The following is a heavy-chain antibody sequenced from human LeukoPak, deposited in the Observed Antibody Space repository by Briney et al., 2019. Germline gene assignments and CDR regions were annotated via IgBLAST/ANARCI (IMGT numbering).Heavy chain of an antibody. CDR3: AGNGGGGTYFDY. CDR2: ISSSSSYI. Sequence: GGSLRLSCAASGFTFSSYSMNWVRQAPGKGLEWVSSISSSSSYIYYADSVKGRFTISRDNAKNSLYLQMNSLRAEDTAVYYWAGNGGGGTYFDYWGQGTLVTVSS. D-gene: IGHD2-8*01. CDR1: GFTFSSYS. J-gene: IGHJ4*02. V-gene: IGHV3-21*01.